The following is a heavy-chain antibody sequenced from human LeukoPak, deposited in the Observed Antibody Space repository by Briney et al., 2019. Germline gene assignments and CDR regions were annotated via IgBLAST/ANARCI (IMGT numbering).Heavy chain of an antibody. CDR1: GDSISSYY. D-gene: IGHD7-27*01. CDR3: ARRRLNWGAFDI. CDR2: LSYSGSP. Sequence: SETLSLTCTVSGDSISSYYWNWIRQPPGKGLEWIGSLSYSGSPYYNPSLKSRVTISGDMSKNQFSLRLSSVTAADTAVYYCARRRLNWGAFDIWGQGTMVTVSS. J-gene: IGHJ3*02. V-gene: IGHV4-39*01.